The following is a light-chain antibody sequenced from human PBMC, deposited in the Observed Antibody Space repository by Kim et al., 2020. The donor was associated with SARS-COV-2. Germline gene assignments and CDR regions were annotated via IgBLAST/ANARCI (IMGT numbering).Light chain of an antibody. CDR3: QVWDSSSV. CDR1: NIGSKS. Sequence: SYELTQPPSVSVAPGKTARITCGGNNIGSKSVHWYQQKPGQAPVLVIYYDSDRPSGIPERFSGSNSGNTATLTISRVEAGDEADYYCQVWDSSSVFGTVT. J-gene: IGLJ1*01. CDR2: YDS. V-gene: IGLV3-21*04.